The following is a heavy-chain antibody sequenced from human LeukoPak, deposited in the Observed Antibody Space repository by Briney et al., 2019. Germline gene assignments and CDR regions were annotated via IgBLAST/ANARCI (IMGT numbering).Heavy chain of an antibody. CDR3: ARNIWFGESADAFDI. CDR2: MNPNSGNT. V-gene: IGHV1-8*03. D-gene: IGHD3-10*01. CDR1: GYTFTSYD. Sequence: GASVKVSCKASGYTFTSYDINWVRQATGQGLEWMGWMNPNSGNTGYAQKFQGRVTTTRNTSISTAYMELSRLTSDDTAVYYCARNIWFGESADAFDIWGQGTMVTVSS. J-gene: IGHJ3*02.